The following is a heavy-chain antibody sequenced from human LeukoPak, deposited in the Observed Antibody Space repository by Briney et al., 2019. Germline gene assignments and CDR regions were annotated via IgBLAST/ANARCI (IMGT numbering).Heavy chain of an antibody. Sequence: GSLRLSCAASGFTFSSYGMSWIRQPPGKGLEWIGEINHSGSTNYNPSLKSRVTISVDTSKNQFSLKLSSVTAADTAVYYCARGQYSSSWYNWFDPWGQGTLVTVSS. CDR2: INHSGST. J-gene: IGHJ5*02. CDR1: GFTFSSYG. CDR3: ARGQYSSSWYNWFDP. D-gene: IGHD6-13*01. V-gene: IGHV4-34*01.